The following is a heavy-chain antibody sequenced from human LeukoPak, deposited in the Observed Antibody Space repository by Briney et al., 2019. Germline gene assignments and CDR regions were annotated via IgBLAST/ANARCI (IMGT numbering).Heavy chain of an antibody. V-gene: IGHV1-69*04. D-gene: IGHD6-19*01. CDR3: ARDLGTSRAGTYYFDY. CDR2: IIPILGIA. CDR1: GGTFSSYA. J-gene: IGHJ4*02. Sequence: SVKVSCTASGGTFSSYAISWVRQAPGQGLEWMGRIIPILGIANYAQKFQGRVTITADKSTSTAYMELSSLRPEDTAVYYCARDLGTSRAGTYYFDYWGQGTLVTVSS.